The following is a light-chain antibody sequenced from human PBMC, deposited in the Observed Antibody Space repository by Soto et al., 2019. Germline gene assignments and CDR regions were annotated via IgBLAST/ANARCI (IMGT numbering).Light chain of an antibody. J-gene: IGKJ1*01. CDR3: QQYHIYSGT. Sequence: IHMTQSASTLSASVGYRVTITCRASQTIDSWLAWYQQRPGKPPNLLIYKASTLASGVPSRFSGSGYGTEFNLTINSLQPDDFATYYCQQYHIYSGTFGQGTKVDIK. CDR2: KAS. CDR1: QTIDSW. V-gene: IGKV1-5*03.